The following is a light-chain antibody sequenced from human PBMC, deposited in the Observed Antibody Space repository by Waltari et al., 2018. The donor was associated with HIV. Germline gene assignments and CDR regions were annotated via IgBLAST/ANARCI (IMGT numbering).Light chain of an antibody. J-gene: IGLJ3*02. CDR3: CSYAGSTTWL. Sequence: SALTQPASVSGSPGQAITVSCTGSRSAVGGYNLVSWYQQHPGQAPKRMIYEDDKRPSGVSNRFSGSKSGNTASLTISGLQAEDEADYYCCSYAGSTTWLFGGGTKLTVL. V-gene: IGLV2-23*01. CDR1: RSAVGGYNL. CDR2: EDD.